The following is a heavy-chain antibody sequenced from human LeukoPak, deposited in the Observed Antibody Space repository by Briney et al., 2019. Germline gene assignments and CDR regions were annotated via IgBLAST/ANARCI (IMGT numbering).Heavy chain of an antibody. CDR1: GFTFSSYI. CDR3: AKGSTVSGSYYGMDI. J-gene: IGHJ6*02. V-gene: IGHV3-23*01. CDR2: ISGSGSTT. Sequence: GGSLRLSCAASGFTFSSYIVTWVRQAPGKGLEWVSSISGSGSTTYFADSVKGRFTISRDNSKNTLYLQMSSLRAEDTAIYYCAKGSTVSGSYYGMDIWGQGTTVTVSS. D-gene: IGHD3-22*01.